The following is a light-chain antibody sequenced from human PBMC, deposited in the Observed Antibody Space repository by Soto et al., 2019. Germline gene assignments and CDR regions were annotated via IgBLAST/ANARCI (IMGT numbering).Light chain of an antibody. V-gene: IGKV3-15*01. CDR2: GAS. CDR3: QQYNKWPPWT. J-gene: IGKJ1*01. Sequence: EVVLTQSPGTLPLSPGERATLSCRASQSVSSNLAWYQHKPGQAPRLLIYGASTRATGIPARFSGSGSGTEFTLNISSLQSEDFAVYYCQQYNKWPPWTFGQGTKVDIK. CDR1: QSVSSN.